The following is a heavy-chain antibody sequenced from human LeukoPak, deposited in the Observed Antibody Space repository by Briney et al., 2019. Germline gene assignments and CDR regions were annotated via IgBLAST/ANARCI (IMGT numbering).Heavy chain of an antibody. V-gene: IGHV1-18*01. D-gene: IGHD4-17*01. CDR2: ISAYTGNT. J-gene: IGHJ4*02. CDR1: GYIFTTYG. CDR3: ARFSGYGDYGFDY. Sequence: ASVKVSCKASGYIFTTYGFSWVRQAPGQGLEWMGWISAYTGNTNYAQKLQDRVTMTTDTSTTTAYMELRSLRSDDTAVYYCARFSGYGDYGFDYWGQGTLVTVSS.